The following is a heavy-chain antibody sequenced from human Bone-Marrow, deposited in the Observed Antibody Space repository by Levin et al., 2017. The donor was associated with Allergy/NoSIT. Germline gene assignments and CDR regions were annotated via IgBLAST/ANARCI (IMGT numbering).Heavy chain of an antibody. CDR1: GGSISGGGYY. J-gene: IGHJ4*02. CDR3: ARGTRTIFGVIYFDY. D-gene: IGHD3-3*01. V-gene: IGHV4-31*03. CDR2: FYSSGST. Sequence: PSETLSLTCTVSGGSISGGGYYWNWIRQHPGKGLEWIGYFYSSGSTYYSPSLKSRVTISVDTSKKQFSLKLSSVTAADTAVYYCARGTRTIFGVIYFDYWGQGTLVTVSS.